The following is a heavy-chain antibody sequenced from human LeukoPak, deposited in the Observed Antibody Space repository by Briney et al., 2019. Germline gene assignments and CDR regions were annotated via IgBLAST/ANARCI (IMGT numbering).Heavy chain of an antibody. CDR1: GFTFTSYA. J-gene: IGHJ4*02. V-gene: IGHV3-30*04. CDR2: ISDDGSGK. Sequence: PGRSLRLSCEASGFTFTSYAMHWVRQGPGKAPEWVAVISDDGSGKYYADSVKGRFTISRDNSKYTLNLQMNSLRDEDTAVYYCARELSGSYHFDEWGQGTLVTVSS. D-gene: IGHD3-10*01. CDR3: ARELSGSYHFDE.